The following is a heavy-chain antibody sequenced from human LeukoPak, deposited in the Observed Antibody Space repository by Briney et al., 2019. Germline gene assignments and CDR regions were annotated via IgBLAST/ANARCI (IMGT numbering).Heavy chain of an antibody. J-gene: IGHJ4*02. CDR2: ISGNGGST. Sequence: GGSLRLSCAASGFTFRNSVMSWVRQAPGKGLEWVSVISGNGGSTNYAESVKGRFTISRDNSKNTVFVQMNSLRAEDTAVYYCAKVDYGDFDHRGQGTLVTVSA. V-gene: IGHV3-23*01. CDR1: GFTFRNSV. CDR3: AKVDYGDFDH. D-gene: IGHD4-17*01.